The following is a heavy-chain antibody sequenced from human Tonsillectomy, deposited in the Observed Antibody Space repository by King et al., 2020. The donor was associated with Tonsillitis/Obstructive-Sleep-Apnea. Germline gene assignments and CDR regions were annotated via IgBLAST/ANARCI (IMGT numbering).Heavy chain of an antibody. Sequence: VQLVQSGAEVKKPGSSVKVSCKASGGTFSYYAISWVRQAPGQGLEWMGGILPIVGTANYEQKFQGRVTITADKSTSTAYMELSSLRSEDTAMYYCARDLGIGSGWGPDGYYYYVMDVWGQGTTVTVSS. V-gene: IGHV1-69*10. CDR2: ILPIVGTA. J-gene: IGHJ6*02. D-gene: IGHD6-19*01. CDR3: ARDLGIGSGWGPDGYYYYVMDV. CDR1: GGTFSYYA.